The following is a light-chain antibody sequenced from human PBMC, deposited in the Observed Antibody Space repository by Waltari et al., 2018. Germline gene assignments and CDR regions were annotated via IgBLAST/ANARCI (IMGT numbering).Light chain of an antibody. CDR2: YDD. V-gene: IGLV1-36*01. Sequence: QSVLTQPPQVSVAPRQRVTISVSGSSSHNGNNSVNWYQQLPGKTPKLLNYYDDLLSSGVSDRFSGSKSGTSASLAIAGLQSEDEAHYYCAAWDASLSSWLFGGGTKLTVL. CDR3: AAWDASLSSWL. CDR1: SSHNGNNS. J-gene: IGLJ3*02.